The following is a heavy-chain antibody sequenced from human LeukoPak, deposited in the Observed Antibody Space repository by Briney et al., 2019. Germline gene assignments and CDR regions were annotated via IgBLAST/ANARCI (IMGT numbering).Heavy chain of an antibody. D-gene: IGHD6-19*01. CDR3: AKDGSRRLAVENSDYYMDV. CDR1: GFTFSSYG. CDR2: IRYDGSNK. J-gene: IGHJ6*03. V-gene: IGHV3-30*02. Sequence: GGSLRPSCAASGFTFSSYGMHWVRQAPGKGLEWVAFIRYDGSNKYYADSVKGRFTISRDNSKNTLYLQMNSLRAEDTAVYYCAKDGSRRLAVENSDYYMDVWGKGTTVTISS.